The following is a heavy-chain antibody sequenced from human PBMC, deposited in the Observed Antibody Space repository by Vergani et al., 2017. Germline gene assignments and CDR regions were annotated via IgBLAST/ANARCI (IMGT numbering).Heavy chain of an antibody. Sequence: QVQLQQWGAGLLKPSETLSLTCAVYGGSFSGYYWSWIRQPPGKGLEWIGEINHSGSTNYNPSLKSRVTLSVDTSKNQFSLKLSSVTAADTAVYYCARSRFLEWLRGRYYFDYWGQGTLVTVSS. D-gene: IGHD3-3*01. CDR1: GGSFSGYY. J-gene: IGHJ4*02. CDR3: ARSRFLEWLRGRYYFDY. V-gene: IGHV4-34*01. CDR2: INHSGST.